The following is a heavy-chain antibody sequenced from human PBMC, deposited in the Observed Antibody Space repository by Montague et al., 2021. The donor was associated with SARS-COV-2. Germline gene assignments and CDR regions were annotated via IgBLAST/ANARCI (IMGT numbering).Heavy chain of an antibody. CDR1: GDSITTNNYF. Sequence: SETLSLTCSVSGDSITTNNYFWGWIRQAPGKGLEWIGTISNTGSTYDNPSLRSRVTMSVYSSKNHISLKLNSVMASDTALYYCARQSPGDLYGALYFDYGGQGPRFSV. CDR2: ISNTGST. J-gene: IGHJ4*02. CDR3: ARQSPGDLYGALYFDY. V-gene: IGHV4-39*01. D-gene: IGHD1-26*01.